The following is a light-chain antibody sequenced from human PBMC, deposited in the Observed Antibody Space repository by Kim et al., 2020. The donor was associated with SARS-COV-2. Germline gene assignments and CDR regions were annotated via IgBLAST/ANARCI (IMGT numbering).Light chain of an antibody. CDR1: SSDVGGYKY. Sequence: GQSITLSCTGTSSDVGGYKYVSWYQQHPGKAPKLMIYDVSNRPSGVSNRFSGSKSGNTASLTISGLQAEYEADYYCSSYTSSSTLVFGTGTKVTVL. V-gene: IGLV2-14*03. CDR3: SSYTSSSTLV. J-gene: IGLJ1*01. CDR2: DVS.